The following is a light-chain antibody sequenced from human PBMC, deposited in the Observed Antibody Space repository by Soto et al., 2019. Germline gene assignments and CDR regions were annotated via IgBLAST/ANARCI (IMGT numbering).Light chain of an antibody. Sequence: EVGLTQSPGPLSLSTGERATLSCMASQSVSSSYLAWYQQKPGQAPRLLIYSASLKPAGIPGRFSGSGSGTEFTLTISSLESEDFAVYYCQQYYTWPSFGQGTRLEI. CDR3: QQYYTWPS. CDR1: QSVSSSY. J-gene: IGKJ5*01. V-gene: IGKV3-20*01. CDR2: SAS.